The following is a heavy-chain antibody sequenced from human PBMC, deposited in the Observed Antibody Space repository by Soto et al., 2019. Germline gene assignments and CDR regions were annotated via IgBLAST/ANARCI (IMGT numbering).Heavy chain of an antibody. CDR1: GGTFSSYA. CDR3: ARGYSYGLIDY. J-gene: IGHJ4*02. V-gene: IGHV1-69*13. Sequence: GASVKFSCKASGGTFSSYAISWVRQAPGQGLEWMGGIIPIFGTANYAQKFQGRVTITADESTSTAYMELSSLRSEDTAVYYCARGYSYGLIDYWGQGTLVTVSS. CDR2: IIPIFGTA. D-gene: IGHD5-18*01.